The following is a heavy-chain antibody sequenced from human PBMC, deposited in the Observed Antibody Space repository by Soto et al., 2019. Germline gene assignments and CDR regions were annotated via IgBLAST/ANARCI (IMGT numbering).Heavy chain of an antibody. CDR2: IYYSGST. D-gene: IGHD7-27*01. CDR1: GGSIRGDSHY. CDR3: ARDGVPPGDADDLWFVS. Sequence: QLQLQQSGPGLVKPSETLALIYSVSGGSIRGDSHYWAWIRQTPGRVLGWMGSIYYSGSTYHNPSLKSRVPISVGSSTNRISLKMRSVTAADSGVSFCARDGVPPGDADDLWFVSWGQVTMVSVAA. J-gene: IGHJ5*01. V-gene: IGHV4-39*02.